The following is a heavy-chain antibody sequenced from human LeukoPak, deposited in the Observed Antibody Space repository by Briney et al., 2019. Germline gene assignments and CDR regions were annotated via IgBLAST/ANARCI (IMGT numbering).Heavy chain of an antibody. J-gene: IGHJ4*02. CDR1: GFTFSSYA. V-gene: IGHV3-23*01. CDR3: TKNRLDTAMPLDY. CDR2: ISGSDDST. D-gene: IGHD5-18*01. Sequence: GGSLRLSCAASGFTFSSYAMSWVRQAPGKGLEWVSGISGSDDSTYYADSVKGRSTISRGNSKNALYLQMNSLRAEDTAIYYCTKNRLDTAMPLDYWGQGTLVIVSS.